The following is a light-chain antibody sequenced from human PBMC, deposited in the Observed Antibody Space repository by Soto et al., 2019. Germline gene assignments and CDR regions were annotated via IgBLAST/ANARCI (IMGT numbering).Light chain of an antibody. CDR3: SSYTTSNTRQIV. J-gene: IGLJ1*01. CDR2: DVS. Sequence: QSALTQPASVSGSPGQSITISCTGTSSEVGGYNYVSWYQQHPGKAPKFIIYDVSNRPSGVSNRFSGSKSGNTASLTISGLHAEYEADYYCSSYTTSNTRQIVFGTGTKVTVL. V-gene: IGLV2-14*01. CDR1: SSEVGGYNY.